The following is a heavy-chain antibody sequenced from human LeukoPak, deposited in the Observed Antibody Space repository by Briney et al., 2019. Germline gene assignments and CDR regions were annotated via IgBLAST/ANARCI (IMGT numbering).Heavy chain of an antibody. J-gene: IGHJ4*02. Sequence: GASVKVSCKASGYTFTSYGISWVRQAPGQGLEWMGWISAYNGNTNYAQKLQGRVTMTTDTSTSTAYMELRSLRSDDTAVYYCARDFEEGQSSGWNFDYWGQGTQVTVSS. V-gene: IGHV1-18*01. CDR1: GYTFTSYG. CDR2: ISAYNGNT. CDR3: ARDFEEGQSSGWNFDY. D-gene: IGHD6-19*01.